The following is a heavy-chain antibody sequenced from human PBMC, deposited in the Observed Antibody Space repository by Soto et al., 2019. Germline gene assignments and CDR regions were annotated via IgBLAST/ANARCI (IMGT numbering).Heavy chain of an antibody. CDR1: GYTFTGYY. Sequence: ASVKVSCKASGYTFTGYYMHWVRQAPGQGLEWMGWINPNSGGTNYAQKCQGRVTMTRDTSISTAYMELSRLRSDDTAVYYCARDLAVVVPAAYYYYGMDVWGQGTTVTVSS. CDR3: ARDLAVVVPAAYYYYGMDV. V-gene: IGHV1-2*02. J-gene: IGHJ6*02. CDR2: INPNSGGT. D-gene: IGHD2-2*01.